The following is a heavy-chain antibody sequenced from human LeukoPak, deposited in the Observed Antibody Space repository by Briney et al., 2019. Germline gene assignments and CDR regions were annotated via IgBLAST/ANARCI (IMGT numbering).Heavy chain of an antibody. CDR1: GFTFDDYA. Sequence: GGSLRLSCAASGFTFDDYAMHWVRQAPGKGLEWVSGISWNSGSIGYADSVKGRFTISRDNAKNSLYLQMNSLRAEDMALYYCAKGSGWYMDYFDYWGQGTLVTVSS. D-gene: IGHD6-19*01. CDR2: ISWNSGSI. V-gene: IGHV3-9*03. CDR3: AKGSGWYMDYFDY. J-gene: IGHJ4*02.